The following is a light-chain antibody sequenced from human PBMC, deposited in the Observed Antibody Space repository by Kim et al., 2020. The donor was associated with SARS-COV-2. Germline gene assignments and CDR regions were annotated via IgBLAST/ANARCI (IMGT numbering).Light chain of an antibody. J-gene: IGLJ2*01. CDR1: SSDVRSHNY. CDR2: DVT. Sequence: GQSVTISCTGTSSDVRSHNYVSWYQQHPGKVPKLLIYDVTNRPSGVSDRFSGSKSGITASLTISGLQTEDEADYYCSSFTSSSTLVFGGGTQLTVL. V-gene: IGLV2-14*03. CDR3: SSFTSSSTLV.